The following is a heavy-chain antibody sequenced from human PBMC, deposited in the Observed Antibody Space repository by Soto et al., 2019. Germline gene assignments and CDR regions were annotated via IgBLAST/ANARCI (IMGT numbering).Heavy chain of an antibody. J-gene: IGHJ4*02. CDR1: GGTFSSYA. CDR2: IIPIFGTA. Sequence: QVQLVQSGAEVKKPGSSVKVSCKASGGTFSSYAISWVRQAPGQGLEWMGGIIPIFGTANYAQKFQGRVTITAHESTSTAYMELSSLRSEDTAVYYCARDRNAYYDSSGRGPTDYWGQGTLVTVSS. D-gene: IGHD3-22*01. V-gene: IGHV1-69*12. CDR3: ARDRNAYYDSSGRGPTDY.